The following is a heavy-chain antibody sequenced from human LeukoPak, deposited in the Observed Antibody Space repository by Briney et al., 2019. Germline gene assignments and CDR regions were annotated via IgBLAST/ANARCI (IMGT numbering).Heavy chain of an antibody. D-gene: IGHD3-9*01. Sequence: SETLSLTCTVSGYSISSGYYWGWIRQPPGKGLEWIRSIYHSGSTYYNPSLKSRVTISVDTSKNQFSLKLSSVTAADTAVYYCARDRGSYYDILTGHYTPPYYFDYWGQGTLVTVSS. V-gene: IGHV4-38-2*02. CDR1: GYSISSGYY. CDR3: ARDRGSYYDILTGHYTPPYYFDY. CDR2: IYHSGST. J-gene: IGHJ4*02.